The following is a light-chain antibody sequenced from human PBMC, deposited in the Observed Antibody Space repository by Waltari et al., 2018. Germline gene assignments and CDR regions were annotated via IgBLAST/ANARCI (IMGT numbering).Light chain of an antibody. Sequence: EIVLTQSPGTLSLSPGERATLSCRASQSVGRYLAWYQQKPGQAPRLLIYDASTRATGIPDQFSGSGSGTDFSLTISRLESEDFAVYYCQKYVNLPATFGQGTKVEIK. CDR3: QKYVNLPAT. V-gene: IGKV3-20*01. J-gene: IGKJ1*01. CDR1: QSVGRY. CDR2: DAS.